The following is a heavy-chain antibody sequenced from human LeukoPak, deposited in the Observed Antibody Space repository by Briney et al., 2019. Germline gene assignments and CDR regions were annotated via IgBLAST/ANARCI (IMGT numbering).Heavy chain of an antibody. V-gene: IGHV6-1*01. CDR1: GHSLSSNSAA. CDR3: ARAVRYNWNYPWFDP. D-gene: IGHD1-7*01. CDR2: TYYRSKLYN. Sequence: SQTLSLTCAIYGHSLSSNSAAWNWIRQSPSRGLEGLRRTYYRSKLYNDYAVSVKSRITINPDTSKNRVSLQMNSVTPEDTAVYYCARAVRYNWNYPWFDPWGQGTLVTVSS. J-gene: IGHJ5*02.